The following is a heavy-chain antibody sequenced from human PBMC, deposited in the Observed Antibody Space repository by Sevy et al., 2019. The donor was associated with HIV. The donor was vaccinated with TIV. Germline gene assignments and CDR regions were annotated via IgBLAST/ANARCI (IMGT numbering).Heavy chain of an antibody. D-gene: IGHD6-19*01. Sequence: GGSLRLSCAASGFTFSTYAMRWVRQAPGKGLEWVAVVSYDGTNKQYTDSVKGRFTKSRDTSKKTLDLQMNSVRAEDTAVYFCANGRVSRLVDYDYYGMDVWGQGAAVTVSS. CDR2: VSYDGTNK. CDR1: GFTFSTYA. CDR3: ANGRVSRLVDYDYYGMDV. J-gene: IGHJ6*02. V-gene: IGHV3-30*18.